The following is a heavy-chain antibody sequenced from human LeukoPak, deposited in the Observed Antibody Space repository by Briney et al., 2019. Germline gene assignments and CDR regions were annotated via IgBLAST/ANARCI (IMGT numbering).Heavy chain of an antibody. D-gene: IGHD3-10*01. CDR3: VRAALWFGEGPAFDS. CDR1: GFTVSRNY. CDR2: IYGGGTT. Sequence: PGGSLRLSCAASGFTVSRNYMTWVRRAPGKGLKWVSIIYGGGTTDYADSVKGRFTISRDNSKNTLYLQMNNLRAEDTAIYYCVRAALWFGEGPAFDSWGQETLVTVSS. J-gene: IGHJ4*02. V-gene: IGHV3-53*01.